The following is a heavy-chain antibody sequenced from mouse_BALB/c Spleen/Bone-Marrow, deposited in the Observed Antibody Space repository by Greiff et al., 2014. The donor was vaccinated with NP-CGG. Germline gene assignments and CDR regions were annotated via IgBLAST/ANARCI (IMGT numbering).Heavy chain of an antibody. V-gene: IGHV4-1*02. CDR1: GFDFSRYW. D-gene: IGHD1-1*01. Sequence: EVMLVESGGGLVQPGGSLKLSCAASGFDFSRYWMSWVRQAPGKGLEWIGEINPESRTINYSPSLKDKFIISRDNAKNTLYLRLNKVRSEDTALYYCARLDYYGYLNYGGQGTTLTVSS. J-gene: IGHJ2*01. CDR2: INPESRTI. CDR3: ARLDYYGYLNY.